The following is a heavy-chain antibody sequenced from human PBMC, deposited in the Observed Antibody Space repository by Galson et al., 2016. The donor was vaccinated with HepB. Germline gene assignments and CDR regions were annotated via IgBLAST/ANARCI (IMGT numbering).Heavy chain of an antibody. Sequence: SLRLSCAASGFTFSSYSMNWVRQAPGKGLEWVSYISVSRTIYYADSVKGRFTISRDNARNSLYLQMNTLRTDDTAVYYCARSVEGHFDYWGQGILATVSS. V-gene: IGHV3-48*04. J-gene: IGHJ4*02. CDR2: ISVSRTI. CDR1: GFTFSSYS. CDR3: ARSVEGHFDY. D-gene: IGHD1-1*01.